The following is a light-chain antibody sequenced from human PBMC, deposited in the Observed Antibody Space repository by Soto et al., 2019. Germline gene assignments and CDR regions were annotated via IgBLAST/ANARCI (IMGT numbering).Light chain of an antibody. V-gene: IGKV1-5*03. Sequence: DIQMTQSPSTLSASVGDRVTITCRASQSISSWLAWYQQKPGKAPKLLIYKASILECGVPSRFSGSGSGTECTLTISSLQPDDFAPYYGQQYNSYSRVFTFGPGTKVDSK. CDR3: QQYNSYSRVFT. CDR1: QSISSW. J-gene: IGKJ3*01. CDR2: KAS.